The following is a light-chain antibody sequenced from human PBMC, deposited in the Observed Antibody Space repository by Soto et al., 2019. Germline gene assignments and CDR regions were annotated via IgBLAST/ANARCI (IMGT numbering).Light chain of an antibody. CDR1: SSDVGGYDY. CDR3: SSYTSTSAPVV. Sequence: QSALTQPASVSESPGQSITISCTGTSSDVGGYDYVSWYQQHPGKAPKLIIYDVTNRPSGVSNRFSGSKSGNTASLTISGLRAEDEADYYCSSYTSTSAPVVFGGGTQLTVL. CDR2: DVT. J-gene: IGLJ2*01. V-gene: IGLV2-14*01.